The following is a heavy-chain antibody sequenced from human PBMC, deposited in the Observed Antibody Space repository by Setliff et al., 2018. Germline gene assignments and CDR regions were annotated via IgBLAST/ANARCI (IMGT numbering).Heavy chain of an antibody. CDR2: IYHSGST. D-gene: IGHD6-13*01. Sequence: SETLSLTCAVSGYSISSGYYWGWIRQPPGKGLEWIGNIYHSGSTYYNPSLKSRVSTSVDTSQNQISLKLSSVTAADTAVYYCARTMYGSSWYGAFDIWGQGTMVTVSS. CDR3: ARTMYGSSWYGAFDI. J-gene: IGHJ3*02. V-gene: IGHV4-38-2*01. CDR1: GYSISSGYY.